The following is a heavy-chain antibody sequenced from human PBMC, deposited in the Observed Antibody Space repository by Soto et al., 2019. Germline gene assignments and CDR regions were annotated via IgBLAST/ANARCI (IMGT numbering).Heavy chain of an antibody. J-gene: IGHJ5*02. D-gene: IGHD1-26*01. CDR3: VRVGSGSYSWRDT. V-gene: IGHV3-74*01. Sequence: EVQLEESGGDLVQPGGSLRLSCAASGFTFSSYWMHWVRQAPGKGLVWVSRINTDGGTTTYAESVKGRFTISRDNARNTVYLQMNSLRPEDTALYYCVRVGSGSYSWRDTWGQGTLVTVSS. CDR1: GFTFSSYW. CDR2: INTDGGTT.